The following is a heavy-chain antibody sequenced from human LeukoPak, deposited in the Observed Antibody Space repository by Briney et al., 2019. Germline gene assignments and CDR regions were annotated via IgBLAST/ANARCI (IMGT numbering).Heavy chain of an antibody. CDR2: INPNSGGT. J-gene: IGHJ4*02. V-gene: IGHV1-2*06. D-gene: IGHD3-3*01. CDR3: ARGSDDFWSGYSPSY. CDR1: GYTFTGYY. Sequence: ASVKVSCKASGYTFTGYYMHWVRQARGQGVEGMGRINPNSGGTNYAQKFQGRVTMTRDTSISTAYIDLSRLRSDDTAVYYCARGSDDFWSGYSPSYWGQGTLVTVSS.